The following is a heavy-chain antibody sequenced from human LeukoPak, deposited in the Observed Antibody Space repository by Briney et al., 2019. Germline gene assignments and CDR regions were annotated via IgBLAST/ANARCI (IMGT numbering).Heavy chain of an antibody. Sequence: ASVKVSCKASGYTFTSYDINWVRQATGQGLEWMGWMNPNSGNTGYAQKFQGRVTITGNTSISTAYMELSSLRSEDTAVYYCARGKQRRIVLMVYASNYYFDYWGQGTLVTVSS. CDR2: MNPNSGNT. CDR3: ARGKQRRIVLMVYASNYYFDY. V-gene: IGHV1-8*03. CDR1: GYTFTSYD. D-gene: IGHD2-8*01. J-gene: IGHJ4*02.